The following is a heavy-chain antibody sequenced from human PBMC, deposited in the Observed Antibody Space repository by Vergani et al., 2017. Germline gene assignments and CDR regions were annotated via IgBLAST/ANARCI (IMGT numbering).Heavy chain of an antibody. Sequence: EVQLVESGGGLVKPGGSLRLSCAASGFTFSSYDMHWVRQATGKGLEWVSAIGTAGDTYYPGSVKGRFTISRENAKNSLYLQMNSLRAGDTAVYYCARRPVAAAGAYYYYGMDVWGQGTTVTVSS. CDR2: IGTAGDT. V-gene: IGHV3-13*01. D-gene: IGHD6-13*01. J-gene: IGHJ6*02. CDR3: ARRPVAAAGAYYYYGMDV. CDR1: GFTFSSYD.